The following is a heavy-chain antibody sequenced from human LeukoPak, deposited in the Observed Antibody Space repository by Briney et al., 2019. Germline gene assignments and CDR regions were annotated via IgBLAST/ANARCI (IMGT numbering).Heavy chain of an antibody. V-gene: IGHV4-59*01. D-gene: IGHD3-22*01. CDR3: ARDGSSGYYNYYYMDV. Sequence: KPSETLSLTCTVPGGSISSYYWSWIRQPPGKGLEWIGYIYYSGSTNYNPSLKSRVTISVDTSKNQFSLKLGSVTAADTAVYYCARDGSSGYYNYYYMDVWGKGTTVTVSS. CDR1: GGSISSYY. J-gene: IGHJ6*03. CDR2: IYYSGST.